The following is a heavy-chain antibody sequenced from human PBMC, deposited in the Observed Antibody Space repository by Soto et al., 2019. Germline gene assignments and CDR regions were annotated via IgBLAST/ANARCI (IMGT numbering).Heavy chain of an antibody. J-gene: IGHJ6*02. CDR1: GGSISSGGYY. CDR2: IYYSGST. Sequence: QVQLQESGPGLVKPSQTLSLTCTVSGGSISSGGYYWSWIRQHPGKGLEWIGYIYYSGSTHYNPSLKSGVTISVDTSKNQFSLKLCSVTAADTAVYYCARRREIYRTGYDGIDVWGQGTTVTVSS. CDR3: ARRREIYRTGYDGIDV. D-gene: IGHD4-4*01. V-gene: IGHV4-31*03.